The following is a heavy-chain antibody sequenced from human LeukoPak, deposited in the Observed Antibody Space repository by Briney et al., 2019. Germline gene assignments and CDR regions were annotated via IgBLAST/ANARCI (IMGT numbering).Heavy chain of an antibody. D-gene: IGHD6-13*01. CDR3: ARETYSSSWSYYFDY. CDR1: GSSMNLYS. J-gene: IGHJ4*02. Sequence: ETLSLTCSVSGSSMNLYSWNWVRQAPGKGLEWVSFISSSSYIYYADSVKGRFTISRDNAKNSLYLQMNNLRAEDTAVYYCARETYSSSWSYYFDYWGQGTLVTVSS. CDR2: ISSSSYI. V-gene: IGHV3-69-1*01.